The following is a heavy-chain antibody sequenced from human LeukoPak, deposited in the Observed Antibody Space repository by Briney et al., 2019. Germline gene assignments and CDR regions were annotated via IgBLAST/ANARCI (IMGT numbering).Heavy chain of an antibody. CDR3: ARDRPPLAGYSSGWYYFDY. CDR1: GFTFSDYY. Sequence: PGGSLRLSCAASGFTFSDYYMSWIRQAPGKGLEWVSYISNSGNTMYYADSVKGRFTISRDNAKNSLYLQMNSLRAEDTAVYYCARDRPPLAGYSSGWYYFDYWGQGTLVTVSS. CDR2: ISNSGNTM. D-gene: IGHD6-19*01. J-gene: IGHJ4*02. V-gene: IGHV3-11*04.